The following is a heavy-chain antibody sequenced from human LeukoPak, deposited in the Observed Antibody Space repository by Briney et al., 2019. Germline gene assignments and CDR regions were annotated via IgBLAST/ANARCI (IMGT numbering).Heavy chain of an antibody. D-gene: IGHD2-2*01. J-gene: IGHJ6*02. V-gene: IGHV5-10-1*01. CDR3: ARFSSTPSYYYGMDV. Sequence: PGAFLLISCKGSGYIFTSYWISWVRQLPGKGLEWMGRIDPSDSYTNYSPSFQGHVTISADKSISTAYLQWSSLKASDTAMYYCARFSSTPSYYYGMDVWGQGTMVTVSS. CDR1: GYIFTSYW. CDR2: IDPSDSYT.